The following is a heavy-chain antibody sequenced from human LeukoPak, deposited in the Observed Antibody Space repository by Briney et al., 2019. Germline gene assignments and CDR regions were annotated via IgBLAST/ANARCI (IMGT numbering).Heavy chain of an antibody. J-gene: IGHJ4*02. V-gene: IGHV3-23*01. CDR2: ISGSGGST. CDR1: GFTFSSYA. D-gene: IGHD3-22*01. CDR3: ASSPVITRD. Sequence: GGSLRLSCAASGFTFSSYAMSWVRQAPGKGLEWVSGISGSGGSTYYADSVKGRFTISRDNAKNTLYLQMNSLRVEDTAVYYCASSPVITRDWGQGTLVTVSS.